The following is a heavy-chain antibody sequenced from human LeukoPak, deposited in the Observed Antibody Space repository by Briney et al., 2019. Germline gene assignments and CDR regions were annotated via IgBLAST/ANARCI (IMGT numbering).Heavy chain of an antibody. J-gene: IGHJ5*02. D-gene: IGHD6-19*01. CDR3: ARLGEGSGWQANNWFDP. CDR1: GGSFSGYY. CDR2: INHSGST. V-gene: IGHV4-34*01. Sequence: SETLSLTCAVYGGSFSGYYWSWIRQPPGKGLEWIGEINHSGSTNYNPSLKSRVTISVDTSKNQFSLKLSSVTAADTAVYYCARLGEGSGWQANNWFDPWGQGTLVTVSS.